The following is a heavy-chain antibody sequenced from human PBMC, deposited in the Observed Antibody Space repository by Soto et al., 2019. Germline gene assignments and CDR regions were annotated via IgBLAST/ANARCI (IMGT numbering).Heavy chain of an antibody. J-gene: IGHJ5*02. V-gene: IGHV4-34*01. CDR2: INHSGST. CDR3: ARRPLGYCSSTSCYEGYNWFDP. CDR1: GGSFSGYY. D-gene: IGHD2-2*01. Sequence: SETLSLTCAVYGGSFSGYYWSWIRQPPGKGLEWIGEINHSGSTNYNPSLKSRVTISVDTSKNQFSLKLSSVTAADTAVYYCARRPLGYCSSTSCYEGYNWFDPWGQGTLVTVSS.